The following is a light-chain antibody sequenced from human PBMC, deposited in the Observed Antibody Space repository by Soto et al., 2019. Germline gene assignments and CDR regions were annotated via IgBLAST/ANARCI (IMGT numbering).Light chain of an antibody. CDR1: QHINNY. J-gene: IGKJ5*01. CDR2: DAY. Sequence: DLQMTQSPSSLSSSLGDSVAITCQASQHINNYLNWYPQKPGRAPKLRIYDAYNLEAGVHSRLRGSGSGTDLTFTIRRMQPEDIETDDCQQYENIPTFGQGTRLEIK. CDR3: QQYENIPT. V-gene: IGKV1-33*01.